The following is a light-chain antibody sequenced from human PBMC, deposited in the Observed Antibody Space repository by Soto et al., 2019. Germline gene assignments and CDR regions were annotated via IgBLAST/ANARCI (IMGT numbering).Light chain of an antibody. Sequence: IQMTQSPSTLSASVGDRVTITCRASQSISSWLAWYQQKPGKAPKLLTYDASSLESGVPSRFSGSGSGTEFTLTISSLQPDDFATYDCQQYNSYPYTFGQGAKLEIK. J-gene: IGKJ2*01. V-gene: IGKV1-5*01. CDR3: QQYNSYPYT. CDR1: QSISSW. CDR2: DAS.